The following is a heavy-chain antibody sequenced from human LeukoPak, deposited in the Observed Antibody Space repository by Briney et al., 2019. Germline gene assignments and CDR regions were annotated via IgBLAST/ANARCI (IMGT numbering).Heavy chain of an antibody. CDR1: GFTFSSYW. Sequence: GGSLRLSCAASGFTFSSYWMGWVRQAPGKGLEWVSAISGSGGSTYYADSVKGRFTISRDNAKNSLYLQMNSLRAEDTAVYYCAELGITMIGGVWGKGTTVTISS. V-gene: IGHV3-23*01. CDR2: ISGSGGST. J-gene: IGHJ6*04. CDR3: AELGITMIGGV. D-gene: IGHD3-10*02.